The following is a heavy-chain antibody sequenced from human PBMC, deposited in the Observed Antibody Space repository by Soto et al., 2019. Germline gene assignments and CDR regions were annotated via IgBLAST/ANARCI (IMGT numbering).Heavy chain of an antibody. CDR2: IWNDGSNE. J-gene: IGHJ4*02. D-gene: IGHD2-21*02. V-gene: IGHV3-33*02. CDR3: ARVSLVTANFDA. Sequence: PGGSLRLSCEASGFNFSSYGIHWVRQAPGKGLEWVAIIWNDGSNEYYADSAKGRFTISRDNLRNTLFLHMNDLRVGDTAVYYCARVSLVTANFDAWGLGTLVTVSS. CDR1: GFNFSSYG.